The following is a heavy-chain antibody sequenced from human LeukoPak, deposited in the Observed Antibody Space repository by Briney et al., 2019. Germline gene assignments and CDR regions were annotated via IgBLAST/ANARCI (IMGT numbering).Heavy chain of an antibody. D-gene: IGHD1-7*01. J-gene: IGHJ5*02. Sequence: SQTLSLTCTVSGGSISSGGYYWSWIRQHPGKGLEWIGYIYYSGSTYYNPSLKSRVTISVDTSKNQFSLKLSSVTAADTAVYYCAGVAGTPVFWFDPWGQGTLVTVSS. CDR1: GGSISSGGYY. V-gene: IGHV4-31*03. CDR3: AGVAGTPVFWFDP. CDR2: IYYSGST.